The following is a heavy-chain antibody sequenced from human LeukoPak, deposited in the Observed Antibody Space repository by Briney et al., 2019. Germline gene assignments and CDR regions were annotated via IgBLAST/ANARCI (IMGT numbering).Heavy chain of an antibody. CDR1: GFTFSSYA. D-gene: IGHD4-17*01. V-gene: IGHV3-23*01. Sequence: AGGSLRLSCAASGFTFSSYAMTWVRQAQGKGLEWVSTIINSGATTYYADSVKGRFTISRDNSKNTLDLQMNSLRAEDTAAYYCAKDIHGDYGGLDYWGQGTLVTVSS. CDR2: IINSGATT. J-gene: IGHJ4*02. CDR3: AKDIHGDYGGLDY.